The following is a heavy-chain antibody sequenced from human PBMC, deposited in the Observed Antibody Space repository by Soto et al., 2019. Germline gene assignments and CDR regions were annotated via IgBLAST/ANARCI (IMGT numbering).Heavy chain of an antibody. CDR1: GFTFSSYE. Sequence: PGGSLRLSCAASGFTFSSYEMNWVRQAPGKGLEWVSYISSSGSTIYYADSVKGRFTISRDNAKNSLYLQMNSLRAEDTAVYYCAREEQQLVHSIGYWGQGTLVTVSS. J-gene: IGHJ4*02. V-gene: IGHV3-48*03. CDR3: AREEQQLVHSIGY. D-gene: IGHD6-13*01. CDR2: ISSSGSTI.